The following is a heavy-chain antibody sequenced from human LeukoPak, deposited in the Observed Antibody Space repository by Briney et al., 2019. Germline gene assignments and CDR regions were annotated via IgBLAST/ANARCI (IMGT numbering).Heavy chain of an antibody. Sequence: GGSLRLSCAASRLTFSSYSMNWVRQAPGKGLEWISYISSGSSTIYYADSVKGRFTISRDNAKNSLYLHLSSLRAEDTAVYYCAGSGSSYDGSQSWFDYWGQGTLVTVSS. CDR2: ISSGSSTI. CDR1: RLTFSSYS. J-gene: IGHJ4*02. V-gene: IGHV3-48*01. CDR3: AGSGSSYDGSQSWFDY. D-gene: IGHD3-22*01.